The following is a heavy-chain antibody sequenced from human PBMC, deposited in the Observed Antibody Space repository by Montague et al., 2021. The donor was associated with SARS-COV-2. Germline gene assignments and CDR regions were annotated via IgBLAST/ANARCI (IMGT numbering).Heavy chain of an antibody. CDR2: TFYSGST. V-gene: IGHV4-59*08. D-gene: IGHD5-24*01. CDR3: ARLSGYNPLDDFDL. CDR1: GDSINNYY. J-gene: IGHJ3*01. Sequence: SETLSLTCTVSGDSINNYYWSWIRQPPGKGLEWIGNTFYSGSTMYNPSLKSRVTISVDTSKNQFSLNLSSVTAADPAVYFCARLSGYNPLDDFDLWGPGTMVTVSS.